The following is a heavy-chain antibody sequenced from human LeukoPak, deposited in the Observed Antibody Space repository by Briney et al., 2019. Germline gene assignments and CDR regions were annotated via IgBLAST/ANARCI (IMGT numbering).Heavy chain of an antibody. Sequence: ASVKVSCKASGYTFTGYYMHWVRQAPGQGLEWMGWINPNSGGTNYAQKFQGRVTMTRDTSISTAYMELSRLRSDDTAVYYCARGYYDFWSGYYEGAFDIWGQGTMVTVSS. J-gene: IGHJ3*02. CDR3: ARGYYDFWSGYYEGAFDI. D-gene: IGHD3-3*01. CDR2: INPNSGGT. V-gene: IGHV1-2*02. CDR1: GYTFTGYY.